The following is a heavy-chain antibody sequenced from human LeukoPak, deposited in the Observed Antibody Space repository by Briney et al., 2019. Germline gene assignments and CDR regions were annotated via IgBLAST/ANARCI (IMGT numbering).Heavy chain of an antibody. Sequence: GGSLRLSCAASGFTFSSYAMSWVRQAPGKGLEWVSAISTSGVSTHYADSVEGRFTISIDNSKNTLYLQMNSLRAEDTAVYYCAKFPSYDGSTSRWGQGTLVTVSS. CDR2: ISTSGVST. D-gene: IGHD2-2*01. J-gene: IGHJ4*02. CDR1: GFTFSSYA. CDR3: AKFPSYDGSTSR. V-gene: IGHV3-23*01.